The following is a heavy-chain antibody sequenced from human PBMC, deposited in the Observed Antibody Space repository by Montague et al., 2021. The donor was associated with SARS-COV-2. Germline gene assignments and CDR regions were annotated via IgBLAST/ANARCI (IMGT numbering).Heavy chain of an antibody. CDR3: ARIPVGSKYYFDF. J-gene: IGHJ4*02. CDR1: GDSVSSNIAT. V-gene: IGHV6-1*01. D-gene: IGHD2-2*01. CDR2: TYYRSKWCN. Sequence: CAISGDSVSSNIATWNWIRQSPSRGLEWLGRTYYRSKWCNDYAESVKSRITIDPDTSKHQFSLHLNSVTPGDTAVYYCARIPVGSKYYFDFWGQGTLVTVSS.